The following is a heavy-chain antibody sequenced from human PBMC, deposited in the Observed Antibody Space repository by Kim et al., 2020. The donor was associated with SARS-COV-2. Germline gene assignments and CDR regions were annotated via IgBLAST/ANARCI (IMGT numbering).Heavy chain of an antibody. J-gene: IGHJ4*02. CDR3: VKDIWRSGTYTLFEY. CDR2: ISGDGGDT. Sequence: GGSLRLSCAASGFTFDDYAMHWVRQAPGKGLEWVSLISGDGGDTFYADSVKGRFTISRDNSENSLHLQMTSLRTEDTALYYCVKDIWRSGTYTLFEYWGQGTLVTVSS. D-gene: IGHD3-10*01. V-gene: IGHV3-43*02. CDR1: GFTFDDYA.